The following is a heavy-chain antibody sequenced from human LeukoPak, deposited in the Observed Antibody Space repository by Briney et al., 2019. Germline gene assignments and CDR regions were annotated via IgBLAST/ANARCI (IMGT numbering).Heavy chain of an antibody. J-gene: IGHJ4*02. Sequence: GGSLRLSCAASGFTVSSNYMSWVRQAPGKGLEWVSVIYSGGSTYYADSVKGRFTISRDNSKNTLYLQMNSLRAEDTAVYYCAKGLSGWYPTKDYWGQGNLVTVSS. V-gene: IGHV3-66*01. D-gene: IGHD6-19*01. CDR1: GFTVSSNY. CDR3: AKGLSGWYPTKDY. CDR2: IYSGGST.